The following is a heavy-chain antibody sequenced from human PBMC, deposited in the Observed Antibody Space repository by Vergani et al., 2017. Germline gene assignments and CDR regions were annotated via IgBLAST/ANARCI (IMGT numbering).Heavy chain of an antibody. V-gene: IGHV3-23*01. Sequence: EVQLLESGGGLVQPGGSLRLSCAASGFTFSSYAMSWVRQAPGKGLEWVSAISGSGGSTYYADSVKGRFTISRDNSKKTLYLQMNSLRAEDTAVYYCAKVWDNYDYVWGSSPYYFDYWGQGTLVTVSS. J-gene: IGHJ4*02. CDR1: GFTFSSYA. CDR2: ISGSGGST. CDR3: AKVWDNYDYVWGSSPYYFDY. D-gene: IGHD3-16*01.